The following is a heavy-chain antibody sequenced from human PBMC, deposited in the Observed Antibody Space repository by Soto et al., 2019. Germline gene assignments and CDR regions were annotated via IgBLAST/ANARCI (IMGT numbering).Heavy chain of an antibody. CDR1: GGSISSGGYY. CDR3: ARGIPYYYGSGSSLYFDY. Sequence: TLSLTCTVSGGSISSGGYYWSWIRQHPGKGLEWIGYIYYSGSTYYNPSLKSRVTISVDTPKNQFSLKLSSVTAADTAVYYCARGIPYYYGSGSSLYFDYWGQGTLVTVSS. CDR2: IYYSGST. V-gene: IGHV4-31*03. D-gene: IGHD3-10*01. J-gene: IGHJ4*02.